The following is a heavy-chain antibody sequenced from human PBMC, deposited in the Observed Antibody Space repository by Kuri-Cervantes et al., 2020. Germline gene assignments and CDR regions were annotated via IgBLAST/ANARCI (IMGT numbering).Heavy chain of an antibody. J-gene: IGHJ4*02. Sequence: SVKVSCKASGYTFTGYYMHWVRQATGQGLEWMGGINPVSDTPTYARKFQGRVILTSDASTNTAYMELSSLMSEDTAVYYCARDPAGAIDRGPFDSWGQGTLVTVSS. CDR1: GYTFTGYY. CDR3: ARDPAGAIDRGPFDS. CDR2: INPVSDTP. V-gene: IGHV1-69*13. D-gene: IGHD3-22*01.